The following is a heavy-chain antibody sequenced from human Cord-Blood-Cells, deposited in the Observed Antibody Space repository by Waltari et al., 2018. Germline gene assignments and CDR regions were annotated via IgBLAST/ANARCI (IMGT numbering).Heavy chain of an antibody. J-gene: IGHJ6*02. D-gene: IGHD6-13*01. CDR3: ARDLIAAAGPELYYYYGMDV. CDR1: GYSISSGYD. V-gene: IGHV4-38-2*02. Sequence: QVQLQESGPGLVKPSETLSLTCAVSGYSISSGYDWGWIRQPPGKGREWIGSIYHSGSTYYNPSLKSRVTISVDTSKNQFSLKLSSVTAADTAVYYCARDLIAAAGPELYYYYGMDVWGQGTTVTVSS. CDR2: IYHSGST.